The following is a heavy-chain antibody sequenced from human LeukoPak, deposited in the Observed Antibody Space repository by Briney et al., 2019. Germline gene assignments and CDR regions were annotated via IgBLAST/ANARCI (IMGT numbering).Heavy chain of an antibody. Sequence: GGSLRLSCTASGFTFGDYAMSWFRQAPGKGLEWVGFIRSKAYGGTTEYAASVKGRFTISRDDSKSIAYLQMNSLKTEDTAVYYCTRVEPVTGDYFDYWGQGTLATVSS. V-gene: IGHV3-49*03. CDR1: GFTFGDYA. D-gene: IGHD4-17*01. J-gene: IGHJ4*02. CDR2: IRSKAYGGTT. CDR3: TRVEPVTGDYFDY.